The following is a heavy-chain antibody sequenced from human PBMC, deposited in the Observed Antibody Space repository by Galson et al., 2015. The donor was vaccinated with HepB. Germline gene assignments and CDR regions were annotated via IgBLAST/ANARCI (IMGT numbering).Heavy chain of an antibody. Sequence: SLRLSCAASGFTFSSYSMNWVRQAPGKGLEWVSYISSSSSDIYYADSVKGRFTISRDNARNSLDLQMNSLRAEDTAVYYCARDRYGGYHDYWGQGTLVTVSS. V-gene: IGHV3-48*01. CDR3: ARDRYGGYHDY. D-gene: IGHD5-12*01. CDR1: GFTFSSYS. CDR2: ISSSSSDI. J-gene: IGHJ4*02.